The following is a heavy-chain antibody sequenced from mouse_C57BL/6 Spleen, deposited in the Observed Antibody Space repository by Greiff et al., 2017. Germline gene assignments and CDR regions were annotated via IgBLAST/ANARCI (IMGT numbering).Heavy chain of an antibody. D-gene: IGHD1-1*01. J-gene: IGHJ3*01. V-gene: IGHV1-69*01. CDR2: IDPSDSYT. Sequence: QVQLQQPGAELVMPGASVKLSCKASGYTFTSYWMHWVKQRPGQGLEWIGEIDPSDSYTNYNQKFKGKSTLTVDKSSSTAYMQLSSLTSEDSAVYYCARCYYGSSYWFAYWGQGTLVTVSA. CDR1: GYTFTSYW. CDR3: ARCYYGSSYWFAY.